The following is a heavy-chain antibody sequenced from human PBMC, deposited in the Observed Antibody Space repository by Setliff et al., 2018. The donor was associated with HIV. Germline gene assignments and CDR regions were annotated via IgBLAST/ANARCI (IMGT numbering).Heavy chain of an antibody. J-gene: IGHJ4*02. CDR2: TIPLFGTT. CDR3: ARGWFSGYDYEF. CDR1: GGTFSSYA. Sequence: SVKVSCKASGGTFSSYAISWVRQAPGQGLEWVGGTIPLFGTTNYAQKFQGRVTITADESTIIAYMELSNLRSQDTAIYYCARGWFSGYDYEFWGQGTLVTVSS. D-gene: IGHD5-12*01. V-gene: IGHV1-69*13.